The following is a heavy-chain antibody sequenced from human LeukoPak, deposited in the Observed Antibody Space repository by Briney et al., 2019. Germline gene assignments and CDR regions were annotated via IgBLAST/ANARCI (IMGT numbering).Heavy chain of an antibody. D-gene: IGHD3-10*01. J-gene: IGHJ4*02. V-gene: IGHV6-1*01. Sequence: SQTLSLTCAISGDIVSSNSAAWNWISQSPSRGLEWLGRTYYRSKWYNDYAVSVKSRITINPDTSKNQFSLQLNSVTPEDTAVYYCARAANVLLWFGELLSENYFDYWGQGTLVTVSS. CDR1: GDIVSSNSAA. CDR3: ARAANVLLWFGELLSENYFDY. CDR2: TYYRSKWYN.